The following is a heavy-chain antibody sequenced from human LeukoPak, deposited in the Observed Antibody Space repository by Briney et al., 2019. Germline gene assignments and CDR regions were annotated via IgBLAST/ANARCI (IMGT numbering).Heavy chain of an antibody. CDR2: IYYSGST. CDR1: GGSISSGGYY. D-gene: IGHD3-22*01. V-gene: IGHV4-31*03. Sequence: SETLSLTCTVSGGSISSGGYYWSWIRQHPGKGLEWIGYIYYSGSTYYNPSLKSRVTISVDTSKNQFSLKLSSVTAADTAVYYCARDEIYDSSGYYNWFDPWGQGTLVTVSS. J-gene: IGHJ5*02. CDR3: ARDEIYDSSGYYNWFDP.